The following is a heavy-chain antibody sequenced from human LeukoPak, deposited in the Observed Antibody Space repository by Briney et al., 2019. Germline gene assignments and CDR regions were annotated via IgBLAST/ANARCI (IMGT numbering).Heavy chain of an antibody. CDR2: MYYSGST. J-gene: IGHJ4*02. D-gene: IGHD2-2*02. Sequence: TSETLSLTCTVSVGSISSSSYYWGWIRQPPGKGLEWIGRMYYSGSTYYNASLKTRVNIPVDKSKNQFSLKLSSVTAADTAVYYCARSLAIHRPGAIPYYFDYWGQGTLVTVSS. CDR1: VGSISSSSYY. CDR3: ARSLAIHRPGAIPYYFDY. V-gene: IGHV4-39*07.